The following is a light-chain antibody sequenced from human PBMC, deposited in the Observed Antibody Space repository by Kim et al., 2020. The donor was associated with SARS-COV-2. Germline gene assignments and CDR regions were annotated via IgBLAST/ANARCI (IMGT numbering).Light chain of an antibody. CDR2: AAS. V-gene: IGKV1-27*01. CDR3: QKYNSAPPWT. Sequence: SVGDRVTITCRASKSISNYLAWYQQKPGKVPKLLIYAASTLQSGVPSRFSGSGSGTDLTLTISSLQPEDVATYYCQKYNSAPPWTFGQGTKVDIK. CDR1: KSISNY. J-gene: IGKJ1*01.